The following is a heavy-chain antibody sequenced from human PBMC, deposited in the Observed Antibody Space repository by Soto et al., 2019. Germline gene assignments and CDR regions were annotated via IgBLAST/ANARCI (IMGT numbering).Heavy chain of an antibody. CDR2: FDPEDGET. D-gene: IGHD6-19*01. Sequence: ASVKVSCKVSGYTLTELSMHWVRQAPGKGLEWMGGFDPEDGETIYAQKFQGRVTMTEDTSTDTAYMELSSLRSEDTAVYYCATYSSGWYRYYFDYWGQGTLVTVSS. J-gene: IGHJ4*02. CDR1: GYTLTELS. V-gene: IGHV1-24*01. CDR3: ATYSSGWYRYYFDY.